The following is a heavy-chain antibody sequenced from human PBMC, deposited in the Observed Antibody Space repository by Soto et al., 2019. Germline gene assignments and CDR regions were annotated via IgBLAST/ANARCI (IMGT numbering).Heavy chain of an antibody. D-gene: IGHD3-10*01. CDR1: GYTFTGYY. CDR2: INPNSGGT. CDR3: ARGGITMVRGVISHFYYYGMDV. J-gene: IGHJ6*02. Sequence: ASVKVSCKASGYTFTGYYMHWVRQAPGQGLEWMGWINPNSGGTNYAQKFQGWVTMTRDTSISTAYMELSRLRSDDTAVYYCARGGITMVRGVISHFYYYGMDVWGQGTTVTVSS. V-gene: IGHV1-2*04.